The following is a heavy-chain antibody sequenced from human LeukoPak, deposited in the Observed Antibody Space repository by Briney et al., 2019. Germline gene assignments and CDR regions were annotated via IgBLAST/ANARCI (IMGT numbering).Heavy chain of an antibody. CDR2: INPSGGST. Sequence: ASVKVSCKASGYTFTSYYMHWVRQAPGQGLEWMGIINPSGGSTSYAQKFQGRVTMTRDTSTSTVYMELSSLRSEDTAVYYCARDLTYYYDSSGYLGYWGQGTLVTVSS. V-gene: IGHV1-46*01. D-gene: IGHD3-22*01. CDR1: GYTFTSYY. J-gene: IGHJ4*02. CDR3: ARDLTYYYDSSGYLGY.